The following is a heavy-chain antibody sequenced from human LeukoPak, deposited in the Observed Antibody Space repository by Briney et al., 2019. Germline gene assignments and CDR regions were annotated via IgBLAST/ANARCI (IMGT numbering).Heavy chain of an antibody. D-gene: IGHD6-25*01. CDR3: VKEPTSYSSGWYFQH. Sequence: GGSLRLSCAASGFTFSSYNMNWVRQAPGKGLEWVSYISSTTSSIYYADSVKGRFTISRDNSKNTLELQMYSLGTEDTAVYYCVKEPTSYSSGWYFQHWGQGTLVTVSS. J-gene: IGHJ1*01. CDR1: GFTFSSYN. CDR2: ISSTTSSI. V-gene: IGHV3-48*01.